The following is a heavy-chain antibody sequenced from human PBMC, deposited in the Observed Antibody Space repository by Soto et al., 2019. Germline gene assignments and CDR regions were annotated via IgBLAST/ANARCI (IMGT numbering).Heavy chain of an antibody. Sequence: GGSLRLSCAASGFTFSSYGMHWVRQAPGKGLEWVAVISYDGSNKYYADSVKGRFTISRDNSKNTLYLQMNSLRAEDTAVYYCAKTNRVPAVSFDYWGQGTLVTVSS. CDR1: GFTFSSYG. V-gene: IGHV3-30*18. J-gene: IGHJ4*02. CDR3: AKTNRVPAVSFDY. CDR2: ISYDGSNK. D-gene: IGHD2-2*01.